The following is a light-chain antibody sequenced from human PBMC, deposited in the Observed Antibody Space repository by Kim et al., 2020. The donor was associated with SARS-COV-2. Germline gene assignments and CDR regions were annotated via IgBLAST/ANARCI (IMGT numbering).Light chain of an antibody. J-gene: IGLJ2*01. CDR3: SSYTTTTTFGGV. V-gene: IGLV2-14*03. CDR2: DVS. Sequence: QSVLTQPASVSGSPGQSIAISCTGTSSDIGGYNYVSWYQQHPGKAPKLMIYDVSKRPSGISDRFSGSKSGNTASLTISGLQAEDEAHYYCSSYTTTTTFGGVFGGGTQLTVL. CDR1: SSDIGGYNY.